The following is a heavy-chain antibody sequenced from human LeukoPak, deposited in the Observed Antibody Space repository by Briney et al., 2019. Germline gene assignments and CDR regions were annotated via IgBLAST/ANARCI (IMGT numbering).Heavy chain of an antibody. Sequence: PGGSLRLSCAASGFTFSSYDMHWVRQATGKGLEWVSAIGTAGDTYYPGSVKGRFTISRENAKNSLYLQMNSLRAGDTAVYYCARERGFCSGGSCYSMVDGMDVWGQGTTVTVSS. CDR2: IGTAGDT. CDR1: GFTFSSYD. J-gene: IGHJ6*02. V-gene: IGHV3-13*01. D-gene: IGHD2-15*01. CDR3: ARERGFCSGGSCYSMVDGMDV.